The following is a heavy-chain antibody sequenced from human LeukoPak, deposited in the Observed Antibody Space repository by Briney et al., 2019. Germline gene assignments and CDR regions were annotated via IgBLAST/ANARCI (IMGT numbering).Heavy chain of an antibody. Sequence: GGSLRLSCAASGFTFSSYALHWVRQAPGKGLEWVAIISSDGGNKYYTDSVKGRFTISRDNSKNTLYLQMNSLRAEDTAVYYCAKDQDAGYSYGAYDYWGQGTLVTVSS. CDR3: AKDQDAGYSYGAYDY. J-gene: IGHJ4*02. D-gene: IGHD5-18*01. V-gene: IGHV3-30*04. CDR1: GFTFSSYA. CDR2: ISSDGGNK.